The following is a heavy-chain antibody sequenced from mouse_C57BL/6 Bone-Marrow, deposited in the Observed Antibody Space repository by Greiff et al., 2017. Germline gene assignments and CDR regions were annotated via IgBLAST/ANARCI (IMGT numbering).Heavy chain of an antibody. Sequence: VQLKQSGPVLVKPGASVKMSCKASGYTFTDYYMNWVQQSHGKSLEWIGVINPSNGGTSYNQKFKGKATLTVDKSSSTAYMELNSLTSEDSAVYYCARGNTSSDDWGQGTTLTVSS. J-gene: IGHJ2*01. CDR2: INPSNGGT. V-gene: IGHV1-19*01. CDR1: GYTFTDYY. D-gene: IGHD5-2*01. CDR3: ARGNTSSDD.